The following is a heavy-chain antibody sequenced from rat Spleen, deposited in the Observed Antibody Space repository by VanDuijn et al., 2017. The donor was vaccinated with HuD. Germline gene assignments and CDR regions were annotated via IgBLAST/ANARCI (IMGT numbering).Heavy chain of an antibody. CDR1: GFSLSNYG. CDR3: TRDYYDGSYYYAFDY. Sequence: QVQLKESGPGLVQPSQTLSLTCTVSGFSLSNYGVIWVRQPPGKGLEWIAAISSGGSTYYNSALKSRLSISRDTSKSQVFLKMNSLQTEDTAIYFCTRDYYDGSYYYAFDYWGQGVMVTVSS. V-gene: IGHV2S8*01. D-gene: IGHD1-12*02. CDR2: ISSGGST. J-gene: IGHJ2*01.